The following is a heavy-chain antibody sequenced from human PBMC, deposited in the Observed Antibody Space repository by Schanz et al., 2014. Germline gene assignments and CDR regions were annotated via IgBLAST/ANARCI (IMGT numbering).Heavy chain of an antibody. CDR1: GFTFSSYS. V-gene: IGHV3-74*01. CDR3: TRDTDYHFDY. J-gene: IGHJ4*02. CDR2: TSHDGSFT. Sequence: EVQLVESGGGLVQPGGSLRLSCAASGFTFSSYSMNWVRQAPGKGLEWVSRTSHDGSFTTFADSVKGRFTISRDNARNTLYLQMNSLRAEDTAVYYCTRDTDYHFDYWGQGTLVTVSS. D-gene: IGHD4-17*01.